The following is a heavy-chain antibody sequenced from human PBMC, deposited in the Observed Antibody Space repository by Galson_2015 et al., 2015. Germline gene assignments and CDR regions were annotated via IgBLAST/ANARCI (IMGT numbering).Heavy chain of an antibody. Sequence: SVKVSCKAPGYTFTNNGIHWVRQAPGQRLEWMGWINPGNGNTKYSENFQGRVTITRDTSASTAYMELSSLKSEDTAVYYCARTLSFDYWGQGALVTVSS. CDR1: GYTFTNNG. V-gene: IGHV1-3*01. D-gene: IGHD5/OR15-5a*01. J-gene: IGHJ4*02. CDR2: INPGNGNT. CDR3: ARTLSFDY.